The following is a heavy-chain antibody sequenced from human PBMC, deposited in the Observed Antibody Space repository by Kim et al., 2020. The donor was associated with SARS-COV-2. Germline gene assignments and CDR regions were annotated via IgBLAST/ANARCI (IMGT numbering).Heavy chain of an antibody. D-gene: IGHD3-22*01. V-gene: IGHV3-53*04. Sequence: GGSLRLSCAASGFTVSSNYMSWVRQAPGKGLEWVSVIYSGGSTYYADSVKGRFTISRHNSKNTLYLQMNSLRAEDTAVYYCARVPPYYYDSSGTKQGWFDSWGQGTLVTVSS. J-gene: IGHJ5*01. CDR2: IYSGGST. CDR3: ARVPPYYYDSSGTKQGWFDS. CDR1: GFTVSSNY.